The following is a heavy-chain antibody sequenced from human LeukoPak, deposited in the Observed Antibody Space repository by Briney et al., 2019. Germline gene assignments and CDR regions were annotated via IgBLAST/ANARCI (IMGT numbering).Heavy chain of an antibody. CDR3: ARGRRPYDFDY. CDR2: NHPTGVI. D-gene: IGHD2-2*01. V-gene: IGHV4-34*01. CDR1: GASFGHYY. Sequence: PSETLSLTCAVSGASFGHYYWTWIRQPPGKGLEWIGENHPTGVINYNPSLKSRVTISVDSSKTQFSLNLNSVTAADTAVYYCARGRRPYDFDYWGQGTLVTVSS. J-gene: IGHJ4*02.